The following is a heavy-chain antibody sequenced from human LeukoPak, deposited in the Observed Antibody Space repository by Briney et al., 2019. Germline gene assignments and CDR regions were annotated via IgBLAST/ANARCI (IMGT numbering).Heavy chain of an antibody. J-gene: IGHJ4*02. Sequence: GASVTVSCKASGYIFTAYYLHWVRQAPGQKPEWMGWIKANSGGTNYAQKFQGRVTMTRDTSISTVYMELSGLTADDTAVYYCTRVGDDYPYWGQGTLVTVSS. CDR2: IKANSGGT. CDR1: GYIFTAYY. CDR3: TRVGDDYPY. D-gene: IGHD5-24*01. V-gene: IGHV1-2*02.